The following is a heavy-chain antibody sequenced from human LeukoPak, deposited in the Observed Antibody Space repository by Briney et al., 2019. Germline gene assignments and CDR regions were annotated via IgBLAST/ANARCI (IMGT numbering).Heavy chain of an antibody. CDR3: ARSHIVVVTASLDP. Sequence: SVKVSCKASGGTFRSYAISWVRQAPGQGLEWMGGIIPIFGTANYAQKFQGRVTITADESTSTAYMELSSLRSEDTAVYYCARSHIVVVTASLDPWGQGTLVTVSS. D-gene: IGHD2-21*02. V-gene: IGHV1-69*13. J-gene: IGHJ5*02. CDR1: GGTFRSYA. CDR2: IIPIFGTA.